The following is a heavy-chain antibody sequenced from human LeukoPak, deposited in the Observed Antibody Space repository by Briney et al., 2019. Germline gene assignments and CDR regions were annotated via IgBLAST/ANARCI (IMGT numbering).Heavy chain of an antibody. CDR1: GFTFSDYY. Sequence: PGGSLRLSCAASGFTFSDYYMSWIRQAPGKGLEWVSDISSTSIYTNYADSVKGRFTISRDNAKNSLYLQMNSLRAEDTAVYYCARDQRYCSSSSCPWEPFDYWGQGTLVAVSS. CDR3: ARDQRYCSSSSCPWEPFDY. V-gene: IGHV3-11*05. D-gene: IGHD2-2*01. CDR2: ISSTSIYT. J-gene: IGHJ4*02.